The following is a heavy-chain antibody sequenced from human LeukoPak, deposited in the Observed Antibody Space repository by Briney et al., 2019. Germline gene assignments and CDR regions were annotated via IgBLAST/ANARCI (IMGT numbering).Heavy chain of an antibody. Sequence: ASVKVSCKVSGYTLTELSMHWVRQAPGKGLEWMGGFDPEDGETIYAQKFQGRVTMTEDTSTDTAYMELSSLRSEDTAVYYCATAYSSSSPLYYYYYMDVWGQGTMVTVSS. V-gene: IGHV1-24*01. CDR1: GYTLTELS. CDR2: FDPEDGET. CDR3: ATAYSSSSPLYYYYYMDV. D-gene: IGHD6-6*01. J-gene: IGHJ6*03.